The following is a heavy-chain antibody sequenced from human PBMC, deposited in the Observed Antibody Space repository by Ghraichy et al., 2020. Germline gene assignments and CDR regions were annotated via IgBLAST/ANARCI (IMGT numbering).Heavy chain of an antibody. J-gene: IGHJ3*02. CDR2: IFYRGGT. V-gene: IGHV4-39*01. Sequence: SQTLSLTCTVSGGSINNSTYYWGWIRQSPGKGPEWIGNIFYRGGTYYNPSLKNRATLSVDTSKSQFSLRVTSVTAADTAVYYCARLGESWLDKDVFDIWGQGTKVTVSS. CDR1: GGSINNSTYY. CDR3: ARLGESWLDKDVFDI. D-gene: IGHD5-12*01.